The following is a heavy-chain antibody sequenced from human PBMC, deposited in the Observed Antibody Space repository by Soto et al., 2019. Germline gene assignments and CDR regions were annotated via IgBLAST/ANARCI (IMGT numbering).Heavy chain of an antibody. V-gene: IGHV3-33*01. CDR2: IWYDGSNK. J-gene: IGHJ4*02. D-gene: IGHD3-9*01. CDR3: ARGIGRSDWQYFDY. Sequence: PGGSLRLSCAAPGFTFSSFGMHWVRQAPGKGLEWVAVIWYDGSNKYYADPVRGRFTISRDNSKNTLYLQMSSLRAEDTAVYYCARGIGRSDWQYFDYWGQGTLVTVSS. CDR1: GFTFSSFG.